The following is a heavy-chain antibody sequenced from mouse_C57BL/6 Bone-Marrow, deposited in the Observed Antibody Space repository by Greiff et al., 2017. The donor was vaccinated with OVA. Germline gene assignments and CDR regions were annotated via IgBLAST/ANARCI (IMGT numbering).Heavy chain of an antibody. Sequence: VHVKQSGTVLARPGASVKMSCKTSGYTFTSYWMHWVKQRPGQGLEWIGAIYPGNSDTSYNQKFKGKAKLTAVTSASTAYMELSSLTNEDSAVYYCTRKVTIVTPAWFAYWGQGTLVTVSA. CDR3: TRKVTIVTPAWFAY. J-gene: IGHJ3*01. CDR2: IYPGNSDT. D-gene: IGHD2-5*01. CDR1: GYTFTSYW. V-gene: IGHV1-5*01.